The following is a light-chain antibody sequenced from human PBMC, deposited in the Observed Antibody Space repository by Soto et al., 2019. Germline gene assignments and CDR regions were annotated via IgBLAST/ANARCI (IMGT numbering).Light chain of an antibody. CDR3: CSYARSSTVV. Sequence: QLVLTQPASVSGSPGQSITISCTGTSSDVGGFNLVSWYQQHPGKDPKLIIYEATKRPSGVSNRFSGSKSGNTASMTISGLQAEDEADYFCCSYARSSTVVFGGGTKVTVL. J-gene: IGLJ3*02. CDR2: EAT. CDR1: SSDVGGFNL. V-gene: IGLV2-23*02.